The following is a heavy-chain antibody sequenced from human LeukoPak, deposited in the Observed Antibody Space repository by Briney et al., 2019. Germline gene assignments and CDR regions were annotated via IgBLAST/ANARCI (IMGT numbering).Heavy chain of an antibody. Sequence: SGGSLRLSCAASGFTFNNPWMSWVRQAPGKGLEWVGRIKSKTDGGTPDYAAPVKGRFTISRDDSKNTLYLQMNSLKAEDTAVYYCTTEGGWSFYFDYWGQGTLVTVSS. CDR1: GFTFNNPW. V-gene: IGHV3-15*01. CDR2: IKSKTDGGTP. D-gene: IGHD2-15*01. J-gene: IGHJ4*02. CDR3: TTEGGWSFYFDY.